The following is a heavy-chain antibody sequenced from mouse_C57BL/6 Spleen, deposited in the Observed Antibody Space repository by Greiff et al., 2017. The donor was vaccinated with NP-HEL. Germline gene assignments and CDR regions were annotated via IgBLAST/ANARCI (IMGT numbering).Heavy chain of an antibody. Sequence: DVHLVESGGGLVKPGGSLKLSCAASGFTFSDYGMHWVRQAPEKGLEWVAYISSGSSTIYYADPVKGRFTISRENAKHTLFLQMTSLRSEDTVMYYCARPRITTVVARYVDVWGTGTTVTVSS. CDR3: ARPRITTVVARYVDV. CDR1: GFTFSDYG. CDR2: ISSGSSTI. V-gene: IGHV5-17*01. D-gene: IGHD1-1*01. J-gene: IGHJ1*03.